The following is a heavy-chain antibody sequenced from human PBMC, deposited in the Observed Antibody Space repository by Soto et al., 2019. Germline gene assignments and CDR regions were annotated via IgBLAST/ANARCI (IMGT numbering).Heavy chain of an antibody. Sequence: QVQLVQSGAEVKKPGASVKVSCKASGYTFTSYAMHWVRQAPGQRLEWMGWINAGNGNTKYSQKFQGRVTITRDTSASTAYMEPSSLRSEDTAVYYCARGGDCSGGSCYPSNDAFDIWGQGTMVTVSS. J-gene: IGHJ3*02. V-gene: IGHV1-3*01. CDR1: GYTFTSYA. CDR3: ARGGDCSGGSCYPSNDAFDI. CDR2: INAGNGNT. D-gene: IGHD2-15*01.